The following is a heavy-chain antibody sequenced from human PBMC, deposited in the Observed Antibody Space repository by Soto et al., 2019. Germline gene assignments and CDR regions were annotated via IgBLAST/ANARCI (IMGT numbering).Heavy chain of an antibody. CDR3: ARMVLVAATYYSYGMDV. V-gene: IGHV4-31*03. CDR1: GGSISSGGYY. Sequence: PSETLSLTCTVSGGSISSGGYYWSWIRQHPGKGLEWIGYIYYSGSTYYNPSLKSRVTISVDTSKNQFSLKLSSVTAADTAVYYCARMVLVAATYYSYGMDVWDQGTTVTVSS. CDR2: IYYSGST. D-gene: IGHD2-15*01. J-gene: IGHJ6*02.